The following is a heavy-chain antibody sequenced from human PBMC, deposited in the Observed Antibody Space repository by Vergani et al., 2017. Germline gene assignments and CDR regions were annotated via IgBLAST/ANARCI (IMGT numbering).Heavy chain of an antibody. D-gene: IGHD2-2*01. CDR3: ARGRRPYQLLPTNDY. J-gene: IGHJ4*02. Sequence: QVQLQQWGAGLLKPSETLSLTCAVYGGSFSGYYWSWIRQPPGKGLEWIGEINHSGSTNYNPSLKSRVTISVDTSKHQFSLKLSSVTAADTAVYYCARGRRPYQLLPTNDYWGEGTLVTVSS. V-gene: IGHV4-34*01. CDR1: GGSFSGYY. CDR2: INHSGST.